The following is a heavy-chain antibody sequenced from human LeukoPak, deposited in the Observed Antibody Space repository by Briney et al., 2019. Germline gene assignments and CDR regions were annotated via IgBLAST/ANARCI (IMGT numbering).Heavy chain of an antibody. D-gene: IGHD3-16*01. CDR3: ARGVEEFGLSAEYFQH. CDR1: GYSFTSYW. J-gene: IGHJ1*01. Sequence: GESLKTSCNGSGYSFTSYWIGWVRQIPGKGLEWMGINYPGGSDIRYRSSFQGQVTISADKSISTAYLQWSSLKASDTAMYYCARGVEEFGLSAEYFQHWGQGTLVTVSS. CDR2: NYPGGSDI. V-gene: IGHV5-51*01.